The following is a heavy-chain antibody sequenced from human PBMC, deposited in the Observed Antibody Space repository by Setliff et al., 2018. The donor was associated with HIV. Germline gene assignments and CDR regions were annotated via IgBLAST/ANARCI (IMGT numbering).Heavy chain of an antibody. CDR2: ILDTGSP. CDR1: GGSLSGYH. CDR3: ARSEGIAWFDP. D-gene: IGHD3-3*01. J-gene: IGHJ5*02. Sequence: PSETLSLTCGVYGGSLSGYHWSWIRLPPGKGLEWIAFILDTGSPNYSPSFKSRVTISVDTSMNQFSLKLTSVTAADTAVYYCARSEGIAWFDPWGQGTLVTVSS. V-gene: IGHV4-34*11.